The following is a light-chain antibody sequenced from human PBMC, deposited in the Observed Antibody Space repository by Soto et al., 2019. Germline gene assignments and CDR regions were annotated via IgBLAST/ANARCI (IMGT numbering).Light chain of an antibody. CDR2: DAL. Sequence: EIVLTQSPATLSLSPGERATLSCRASQSGNNNLAWYQQKAGQAPRLLIYDALKRATGIPARFSGSGSGTDFTLTISSLEPEDFAVYYCQQRSTWPPWTFGQGTKVEVK. CDR3: QQRSTWPPWT. CDR1: QSGNNN. J-gene: IGKJ1*01. V-gene: IGKV3-11*01.